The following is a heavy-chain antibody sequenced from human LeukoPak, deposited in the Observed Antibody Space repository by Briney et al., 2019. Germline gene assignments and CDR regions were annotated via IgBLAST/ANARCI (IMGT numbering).Heavy chain of an antibody. CDR3: ARERQDTIVHSGAFDI. J-gene: IGHJ3*02. V-gene: IGHV3-30-3*01. D-gene: IGHD3-10*01. CDR1: GFTFSTYF. CDR2: IASDGSHT. Sequence: PGGSLRLSCAASGFTFSTYFMHCVRQAPGKGLECVADIASDGSHTFYVESVKGRFTISRDNSKNTLYLQMNSLRAEDTAVYFCARERQDTIVHSGAFDIWGQGTIVTVSS.